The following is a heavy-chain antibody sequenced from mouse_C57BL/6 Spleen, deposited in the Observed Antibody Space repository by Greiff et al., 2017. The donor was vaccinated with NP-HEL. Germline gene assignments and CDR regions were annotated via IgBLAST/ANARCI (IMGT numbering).Heavy chain of an antibody. CDR2: INPSTGGT. Sequence: EVQLQQSGPELVKPGASVKISCKASGYSFTGYYMNWVKQSPEKSLEWIGEINPSTGGTTYNQKFKAKATLTVDKSSSTAYMQLKSLTSEDSAVYYCARGGYYYGSSPYWYFDVWGTGTTVTVSS. J-gene: IGHJ1*03. CDR1: GYSFTGYY. CDR3: ARGGYYYGSSPYWYFDV. D-gene: IGHD1-1*01. V-gene: IGHV1-42*01.